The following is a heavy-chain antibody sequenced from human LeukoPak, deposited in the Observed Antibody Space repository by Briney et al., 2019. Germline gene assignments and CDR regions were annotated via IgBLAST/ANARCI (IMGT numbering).Heavy chain of an antibody. D-gene: IGHD3-9*01. CDR3: ARVIRYFDWLLNHDAFDI. CDR2: ISSSGNII. CDR1: GFIFSDSY. Sequence: PGGSLRLSCAASGFIFSDSYMSWIRQPPGKGLEWVSHISSSGNIIYYADSVKGRFTISRDNAKNSLYLQLSSLRAEDTAVYYCARVIRYFDWLLNHDAFDIWGQGTMVTVSS. V-gene: IGHV3-11*04. J-gene: IGHJ3*02.